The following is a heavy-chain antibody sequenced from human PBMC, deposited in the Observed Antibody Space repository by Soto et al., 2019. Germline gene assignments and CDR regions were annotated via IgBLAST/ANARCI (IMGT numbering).Heavy chain of an antibody. CDR3: ARDMHAGFTHYFDP. CDR1: GASIRGSYYF. J-gene: IGHJ5*02. CDR2: VYSTGST. V-gene: IGHV4-30-4*02. D-gene: IGHD1-26*01. Sequence: PSETLSLTCTVTGASIRGSYYFWSWIRQPPGEGLEWLGYVYSTGSTYYNPSLKSRISMSVDTSKNQFSLILTSMTAADTAVYYCARDMHAGFTHYFDPWGQGTLVTVSS.